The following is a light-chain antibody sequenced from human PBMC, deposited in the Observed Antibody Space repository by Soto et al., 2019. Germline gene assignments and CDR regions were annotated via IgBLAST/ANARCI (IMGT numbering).Light chain of an antibody. CDR1: QSLFYSPNSKNY. J-gene: IGKJ1*01. V-gene: IGKV4-1*01. Sequence: DIVMTQSPDSLAVSLGETATINCKSSQSLFYSPNSKNYLAWFQQRTGQPPRLLISWASTRESGVPERFSGSGSGTDFSLPISSLQAEDVAVYYCQQYHSPPWAFGQGTKVEVK. CDR2: WAS. CDR3: QQYHSPPWA.